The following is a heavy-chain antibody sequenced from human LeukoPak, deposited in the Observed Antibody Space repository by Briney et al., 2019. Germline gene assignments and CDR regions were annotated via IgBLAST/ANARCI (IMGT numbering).Heavy chain of an antibody. CDR3: ARFHWGWYYYYMDV. D-gene: IGHD2-8*02. J-gene: IGHJ6*03. CDR1: GGSISSGSYY. CDR2: IYTSGST. Sequence: PSETLSLTCTDSGGSISSGSYYWSRIGQPAGKGVEWIGRIYTSGSTNYNPSLKSRVTISVDTSKNQFSLKLSSVTAADTAVYYCARFHWGWYYYYMDVWGKGTAVTVSS. V-gene: IGHV4-61*02.